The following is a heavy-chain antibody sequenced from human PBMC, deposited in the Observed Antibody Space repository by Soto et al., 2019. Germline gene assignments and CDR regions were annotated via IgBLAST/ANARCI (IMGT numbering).Heavy chain of an antibody. D-gene: IGHD4-17*01. V-gene: IGHV4-59*12. Sequence: SETLSLTCTVSGGSIRDYYWGWIRQSPGKGLEWIGYIYYTGTTKYNPSLKSRVTISVDRSKNQFSLKLSSVTAADTAVYYCARDHYADYGYGMDVWGQGTTVTVSS. J-gene: IGHJ6*02. CDR3: ARDHYADYGYGMDV. CDR2: IYYTGTT. CDR1: GGSIRDYY.